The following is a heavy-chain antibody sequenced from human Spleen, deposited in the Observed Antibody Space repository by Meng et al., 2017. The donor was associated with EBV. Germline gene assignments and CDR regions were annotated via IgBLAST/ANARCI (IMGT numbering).Heavy chain of an antibody. CDR2: INTNTGNP. V-gene: IGHV7-4-1*02. CDR3: AKSGGGYSGYYYFDY. Sequence: VLMVKCGSSVEQHGALVVVSCKTSGYSFTNSATSWLLQARGQGLEWMGWINTNTGNPTYVQGVTGRFVFSLDTSVSTAYLRITRLKAEDTAVYHCAKSGGGYSGYYYFDYWGQGTLVTVSS. J-gene: IGHJ4*02. CDR1: GYSFTNSA. D-gene: IGHD5-12*01.